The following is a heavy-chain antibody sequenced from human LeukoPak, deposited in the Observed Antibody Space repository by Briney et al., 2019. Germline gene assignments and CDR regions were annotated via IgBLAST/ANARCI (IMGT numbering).Heavy chain of an antibody. CDR3: ARVGDYYYSSGYYYFDY. Sequence: ASVTVSCKDSGYTLPSYVLSWVGQAPGQGLEWMGWISAYNGNTNYAQKLQGRVTMTTDTSTSTAYMELRSLRSDDTAVYYCARVGDYYYSSGYYYFDYWGQGTLVTVSS. J-gene: IGHJ4*02. D-gene: IGHD3-22*01. CDR1: GYTLPSYV. V-gene: IGHV1-18*01. CDR2: ISAYNGNT.